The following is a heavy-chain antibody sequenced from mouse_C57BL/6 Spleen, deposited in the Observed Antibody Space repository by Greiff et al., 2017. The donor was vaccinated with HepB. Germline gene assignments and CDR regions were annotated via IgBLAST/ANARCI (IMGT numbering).Heavy chain of an antibody. D-gene: IGHD2-5*01. CDR1: GYTFTDYY. Sequence: QVQLKESGAELVRPGASVKLSCKASGYTFTDYYINWVKQRPGQGLEWIARIYPGSGNTYYNEKFKGKATLTAEKSSSTAYMQLSSLTSEDSAVYFCARKDYYSNYEAYWGQGTLVTVSA. CDR3: ARKDYYSNYEAY. CDR2: IYPGSGNT. V-gene: IGHV1-76*01. J-gene: IGHJ3*01.